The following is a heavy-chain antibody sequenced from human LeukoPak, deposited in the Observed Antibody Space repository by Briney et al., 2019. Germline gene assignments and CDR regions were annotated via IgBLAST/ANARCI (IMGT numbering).Heavy chain of an antibody. Sequence: GGSLRLSCAASGFTISSYWMHWVRQAPGKGLVWVSRINSDGSTITDADSVKGRFTISRDNSKNTLYLQMNSLRAEDTAVYYCARGSAEFDYWGRGTLVTVSS. CDR3: ARGSAEFDY. D-gene: IGHD4/OR15-4a*01. CDR1: GFTISSYW. CDR2: INSDGSTI. V-gene: IGHV3-74*01. J-gene: IGHJ4*02.